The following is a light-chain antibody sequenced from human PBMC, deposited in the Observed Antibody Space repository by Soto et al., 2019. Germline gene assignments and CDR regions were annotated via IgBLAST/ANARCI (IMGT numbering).Light chain of an antibody. J-gene: IGKJ2*01. CDR1: QSVSSSD. V-gene: IGKV3-20*01. CDR3: QQFGTSPT. CDR2: GAS. Sequence: EIVLTQSPDTLSLSPGERATLSCRASQSVSSSDLAWYQKKPGQAPRLLIYGASSRATGIPDRFSGSGSGTDFTLTISRLEPEDFAVYYCQQFGTSPTFGQGTKLEIK.